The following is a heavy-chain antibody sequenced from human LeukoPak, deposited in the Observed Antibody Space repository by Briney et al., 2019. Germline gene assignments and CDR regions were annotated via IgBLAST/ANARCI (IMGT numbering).Heavy chain of an antibody. Sequence: SETLSLTCTVSGYSISSGYYWGWIRQPPGKGLEWIGSIYHSGSTYYNPSLKSRVTISVDMSKNQFSLKLSSVTAADTAVYYCARTRYYYNSRSYGAPYYFDYWGQGTLVTVSS. V-gene: IGHV4-38-2*02. J-gene: IGHJ4*02. CDR1: GYSISSGYY. CDR2: IYHSGST. CDR3: ARTRYYYNSRSYGAPYYFDY. D-gene: IGHD3-10*01.